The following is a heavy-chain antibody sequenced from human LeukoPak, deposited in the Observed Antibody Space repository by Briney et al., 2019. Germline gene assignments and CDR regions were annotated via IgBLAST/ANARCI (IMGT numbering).Heavy chain of an antibody. D-gene: IGHD1-1*01. Sequence: GSLRHTCAASGFTFSTYWMTWVRQAPGKGLEWVANIKQDGSETYYVDSVKGRFTISRDNAKNSLYLQMSSLRAEDTAIYYCARGVPTGIDYFDYWGQGTLVTVSS. CDR1: GFTFSTYW. CDR2: IKQDGSET. J-gene: IGHJ4*02. V-gene: IGHV3-7*01. CDR3: ARGVPTGIDYFDY.